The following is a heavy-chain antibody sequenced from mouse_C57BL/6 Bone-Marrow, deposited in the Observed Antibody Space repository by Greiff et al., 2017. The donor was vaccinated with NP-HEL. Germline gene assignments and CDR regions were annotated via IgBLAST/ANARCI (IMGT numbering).Heavy chain of an antibody. CDR3: ARKAYYGRSYEFAY. J-gene: IGHJ3*01. D-gene: IGHD1-1*01. CDR2: IDPSDSYT. Sequence: QVQLQQPGAELVKPGASVKLSCKASGYTFTTYWMQWVKQRPGQGLEWIGEIDPSDSYTNYNQKFKGKATLTVDTSSSTAYMQLSSVTSEDSAVYYCARKAYYGRSYEFAYWGQGTLVTVSA. V-gene: IGHV1-50*01. CDR1: GYTFTTYW.